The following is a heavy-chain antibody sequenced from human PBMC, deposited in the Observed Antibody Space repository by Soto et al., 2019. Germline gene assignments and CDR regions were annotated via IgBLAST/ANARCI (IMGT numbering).Heavy chain of an antibody. CDR1: GGTFSSYA. V-gene: IGHV1-69*13. Sequence: SVKVSCKASGGTFSSYAISWVRQAPGQGLEWMGGIIPIFGTANYAQKFQGRVTITADESTSTAYMELSSLRSEDTAVYYCASATSWNYVSHFDPWGQGTLVTVSS. J-gene: IGHJ5*02. CDR3: ASATSWNYVSHFDP. CDR2: IIPIFGTA. D-gene: IGHD1-7*01.